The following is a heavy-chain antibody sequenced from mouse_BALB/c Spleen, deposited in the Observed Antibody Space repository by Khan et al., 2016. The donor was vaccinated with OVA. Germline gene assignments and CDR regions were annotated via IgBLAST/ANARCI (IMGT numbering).Heavy chain of an antibody. D-gene: IGHD2-14*01. Sequence: QVQLKQSGAELVRPGASVRLSCKTSGYIFTSYWIHWVKQRSGQGLEWIARIYPGTDNTYYNENLKDKATLTADTSSSTAYMQLSSLKSEDSAVYFCAREEALYDFDYWGQGTTLTVSS. CDR1: GYIFTSYW. CDR2: IYPGTDNT. CDR3: AREEALYDFDY. J-gene: IGHJ2*01. V-gene: IGHV1-76*01.